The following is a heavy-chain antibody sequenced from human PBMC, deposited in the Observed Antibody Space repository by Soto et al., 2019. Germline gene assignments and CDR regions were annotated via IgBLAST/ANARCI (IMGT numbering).Heavy chain of an antibody. V-gene: IGHV1-2*02. CDR1: GYTFTAYY. CDR2: TSPRTGGA. J-gene: IGHJ5*01. Sequence: GASVKVSCKTSGYTFTAYYMHWLRQAPGHGLEWLGWTSPRTGGAKYSHKFQGRVSMTRNTSITTAYMELTGLSTDDTAVYYRARSSGSYSKWFDSWGQGTLVTVSS. D-gene: IGHD3-10*01. CDR3: ARSSGSYSKWFDS.